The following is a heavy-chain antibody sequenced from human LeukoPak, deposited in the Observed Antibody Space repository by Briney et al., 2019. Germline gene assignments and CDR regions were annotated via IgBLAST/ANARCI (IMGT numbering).Heavy chain of an antibody. Sequence: GGSLRLSCAASGFTFSNYWMSWVRQAPGKGLEWVANIKHIGSEKYYVDSVKGRFTISRDNAKNSLYLQMNSLRAEDTAVYYCAASHSGGYDAHLDYWGQGTLVTVSS. CDR2: IKHIGSEK. D-gene: IGHD5-12*01. J-gene: IGHJ4*02. CDR3: AASHSGGYDAHLDY. V-gene: IGHV3-7*01. CDR1: GFTFSNYW.